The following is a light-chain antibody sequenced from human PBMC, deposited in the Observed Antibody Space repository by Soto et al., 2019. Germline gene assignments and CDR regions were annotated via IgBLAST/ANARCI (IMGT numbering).Light chain of an antibody. J-gene: IGKJ3*01. CDR3: QKFNSAPFT. V-gene: IGKV1-27*01. CDR1: QGINNY. Sequence: DILMTQSPSSLSASVGDRVTITCRASQGINNYLVWYQQKPGKLPKLLISGASTVQSGVPSRFSGSQSGTDFTLTISSLQPEDVATYYCQKFNSAPFTFGPGTKVVIK. CDR2: GAS.